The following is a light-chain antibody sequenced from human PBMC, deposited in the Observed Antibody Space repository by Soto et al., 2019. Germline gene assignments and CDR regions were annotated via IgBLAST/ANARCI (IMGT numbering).Light chain of an antibody. CDR1: SSNIGSNY. Sequence: QSVLTQPPSASGTPGQRVTISCSGSSSNIGSNYVYWYQQLPGTAPKLLIYRNNQRPSGVPDRFSGSKSGTSASLAISGLRSEDEADYYCAAWDDSLIGYWVFGGGTKLTVL. CDR2: RNN. J-gene: IGLJ3*02. CDR3: AAWDDSLIGYWV. V-gene: IGLV1-47*01.